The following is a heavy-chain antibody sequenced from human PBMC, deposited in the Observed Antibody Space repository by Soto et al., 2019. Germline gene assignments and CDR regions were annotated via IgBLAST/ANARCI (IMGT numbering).Heavy chain of an antibody. D-gene: IGHD3-22*01. V-gene: IGHV3-30-3*01. CDR2: ISYDGSNK. J-gene: IGHJ3*02. Sequence: LRLSCAASGFTFSSYAMHWVRQAPGKGLEWVAVISYDGSNKYYADSVKGRFTISRDNSKNTLYLQMNSLRAEDTAVYYCASGGYYDSRTLGAFDIWGQGTMVTVSS. CDR1: GFTFSSYA. CDR3: ASGGYYDSRTLGAFDI.